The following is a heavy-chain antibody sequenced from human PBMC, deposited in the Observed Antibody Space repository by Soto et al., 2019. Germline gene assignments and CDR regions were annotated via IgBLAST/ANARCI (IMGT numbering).Heavy chain of an antibody. D-gene: IGHD3-10*01. CDR1: GFTFSSYW. V-gene: IGHV3-74*01. CDR2: MNEDGGTT. CDR3: ASDLSGRADV. J-gene: IGHJ6*02. Sequence: GGSLRLSCAASGFTFSSYWMHWVRQAPGKGLVWVSRMNEDGGTTDYADSVEGRFTISRDNAKNTLYLQMNSLRVEDTAVYYCASDLSGRADVWGQGTTVTVSS.